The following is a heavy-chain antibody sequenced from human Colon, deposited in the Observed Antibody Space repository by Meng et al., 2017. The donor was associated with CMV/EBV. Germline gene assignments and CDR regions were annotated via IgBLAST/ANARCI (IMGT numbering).Heavy chain of an antibody. CDR3: ARPLEWPGNYYGMDV. CDR2: IYTGATTT. V-gene: IGHV3-66*04. CDR1: GFPVSANY. J-gene: IGHJ6*02. Sequence: GGSLRLSCAVSGFPVSANYMAWFRQAPGKGLEWVSIIYTGATTTLYADSVKGRFTISRDNAKNSLYLQMNSLRAEDTAVYYCARPLEWPGNYYGMDVWGQGTTVTVSS. D-gene: IGHD3-3*01.